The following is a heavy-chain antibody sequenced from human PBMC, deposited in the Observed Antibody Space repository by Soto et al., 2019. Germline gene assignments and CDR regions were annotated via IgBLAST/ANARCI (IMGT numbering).Heavy chain of an antibody. Sequence: ASVKVSCKVSGYTLTELSMHWVRQAPGKGLEWMGGFDPEDGETIYAQKFQGRVTMTEDTSTDTAYMELSSLRSEDTAVYYCATGGYYGSGSYYNVRNWFDPWGQGTLVTVSS. D-gene: IGHD3-10*01. CDR3: ATGGYYGSGSYYNVRNWFDP. J-gene: IGHJ5*02. V-gene: IGHV1-24*01. CDR2: FDPEDGET. CDR1: GYTLTELS.